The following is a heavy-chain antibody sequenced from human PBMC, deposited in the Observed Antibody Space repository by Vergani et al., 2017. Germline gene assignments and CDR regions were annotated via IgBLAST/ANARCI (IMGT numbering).Heavy chain of an antibody. V-gene: IGHV3-30*03. Sequence: QVHLVESGGGVFQPGGSLRLSCVVSGFTSSFYGMHWVRQAPGKGLEWVAVISFGGTEKYDAVSVRGRFTIARDNSKSSLYLQMNSLRTEDMAVYYCATKSCGTPGCQIGYFREWGQGTLVTVSS. D-gene: IGHD1-1*01. J-gene: IGHJ1*01. CDR1: GFTSSFYG. CDR3: ATKSCGTPGCQIGYFRE. CDR2: ISFGGTEK.